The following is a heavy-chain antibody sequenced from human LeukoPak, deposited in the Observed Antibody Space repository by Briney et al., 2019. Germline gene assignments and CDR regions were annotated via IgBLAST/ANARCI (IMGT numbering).Heavy chain of an antibody. D-gene: IGHD3-10*01. CDR3: ARDMYGSGRTGSVDY. V-gene: IGHV3-21*01. CDR2: ISSASSNI. CDR1: GFTFISYI. Sequence: GGSLRHSCAASGFTFISYIMNSVRQALGKGREWVSSISSASSNIFYAESVKGRLTISRDNAKNSMYLQMNSLRAEDTAVYYCARDMYGSGRTGSVDYWGQGTLVTVSS. J-gene: IGHJ4*02.